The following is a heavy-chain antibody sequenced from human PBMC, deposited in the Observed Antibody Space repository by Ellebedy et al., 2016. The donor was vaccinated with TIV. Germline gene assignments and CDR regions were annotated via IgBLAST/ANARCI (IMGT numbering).Heavy chain of an antibody. Sequence: GESLKISCASSGFTFSGYWMSWVRQAQGKGLEWVSYISSNSVNIYYADSVKGRFTISRDNAKNSLYLQMNSLRDEDTAVYYCAIDENYVAEVIDYWGQGTLVTVSS. V-gene: IGHV3-48*02. D-gene: IGHD1-7*01. CDR3: AIDENYVAEVIDY. J-gene: IGHJ4*02. CDR1: GFTFSGYW. CDR2: ISSNSVNI.